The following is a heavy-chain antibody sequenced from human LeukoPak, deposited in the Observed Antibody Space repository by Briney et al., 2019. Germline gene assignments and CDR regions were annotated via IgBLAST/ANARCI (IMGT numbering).Heavy chain of an antibody. D-gene: IGHD6-13*01. V-gene: IGHV4-59*08. Sequence: PSETLSLTCTVSGGSISSYYWSWIRQPPGKGLEWIGYIYYSGSTYYNPSLKSRVTISVDTSKNQFSLKLSSVTAADTAVYYCARLLGYSSPFDYWGQGTLVTVSS. CDR2: IYYSGST. CDR3: ARLLGYSSPFDY. CDR1: GGSISSYY. J-gene: IGHJ4*02.